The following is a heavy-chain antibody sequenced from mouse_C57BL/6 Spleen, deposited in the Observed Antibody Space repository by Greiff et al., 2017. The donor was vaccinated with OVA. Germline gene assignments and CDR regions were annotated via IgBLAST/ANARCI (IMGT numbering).Heavy chain of an antibody. CDR1: GYTFTSYW. CDR2: IDPSDSET. J-gene: IGHJ2*01. V-gene: IGHV1-52*01. Sequence: VQLQQPGAELVRPGSSVKLSCKASGYTFTSYWMHWVKQRPIQGLEWIGNIDPSDSETHYNQKFKDKATLTVDKSSSTAYMQLSSLTSEDSAVYDCARATVVAPHFDYWGQGTTLTVSS. CDR3: ARATVVAPHFDY. D-gene: IGHD1-1*01.